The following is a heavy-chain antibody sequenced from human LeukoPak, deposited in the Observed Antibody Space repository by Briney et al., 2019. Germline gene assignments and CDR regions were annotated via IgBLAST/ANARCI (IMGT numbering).Heavy chain of an antibody. CDR2: ISGSGSST. V-gene: IGHV3-23*01. CDR1: GFTFSSYW. CDR3: AKEYSSGWYD. D-gene: IGHD6-19*01. Sequence: PGGSLRLSCAASGFTFSSYWMSWVRQAPGKGLEWVSAISGSGSSTYYADSVKGRFTISRDDSKNTLYLQMNTLRVEDTAVYYCAKEYSSGWYDWGQGTLVTVSS. J-gene: IGHJ4*02.